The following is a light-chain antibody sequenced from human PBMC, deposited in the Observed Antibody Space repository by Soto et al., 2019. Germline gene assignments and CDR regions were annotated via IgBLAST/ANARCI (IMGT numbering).Light chain of an antibody. V-gene: IGKV1-5*01. Sequence: DIQMTQSPSTLAASVGDRVTITCRASQSIRNFLAWYQQKPGKAPNVLIYDASSLESGVPSRFSGSGSGTEFTLTISSLQHDDFATYYCQQYDSYWTFGPGTKVEIK. CDR2: DAS. J-gene: IGKJ1*01. CDR1: QSIRNF. CDR3: QQYDSYWT.